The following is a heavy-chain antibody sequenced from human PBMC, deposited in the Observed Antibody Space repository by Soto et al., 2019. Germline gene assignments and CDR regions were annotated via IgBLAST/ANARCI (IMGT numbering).Heavy chain of an antibody. D-gene: IGHD4-17*01. CDR2: INPTSGGT. CDR3: ARDPDYGDYWGYFFDS. Sequence: ASEKVSWKTSGYTFAAYYIHWIRQAPGQGLEWMGWINPTSGGTVYAQNFQDRVTMTRDTSISTAYMELRRLNSDDTGVYYCARDPDYGDYWGYFFDSWGQGTPVTVSS. J-gene: IGHJ4*02. CDR1: GYTFAAYY. V-gene: IGHV1-2*02.